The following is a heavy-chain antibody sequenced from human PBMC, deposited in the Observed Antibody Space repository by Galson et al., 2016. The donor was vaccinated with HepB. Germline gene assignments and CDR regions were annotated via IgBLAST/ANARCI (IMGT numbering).Heavy chain of an antibody. CDR2: IIPMFGTS. Sequence: SVKVSCKASGGTFSSYAISWVRQAPGQGLEWMGGIIPMFGTSNNAQKFQGRVTITADESTSTAYMELSSLRSEDTAIYYCARVAPNSVVREENWFDPWGQGTLVTVSS. J-gene: IGHJ5*02. CDR1: GGTFSSYA. V-gene: IGHV1-69*13. CDR3: ARVAPNSVVREENWFDP. D-gene: IGHD2-2*01.